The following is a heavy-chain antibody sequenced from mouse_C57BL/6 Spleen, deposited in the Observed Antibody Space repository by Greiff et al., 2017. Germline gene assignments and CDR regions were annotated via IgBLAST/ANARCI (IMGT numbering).Heavy chain of an antibody. CDR1: GYTFTDYY. Sequence: VQLQQSGAELVKPGASVKISCKASGYTFTDYYINWVKQRPGQGLEWIGKIGPGSGSTYYNEKFKGKATLTADKSSRAASMQLSSLTSQDSAVYFCAKKKHGSLYAMDYWGQGTSVTVSS. V-gene: IGHV1-77*01. CDR2: IGPGSGST. D-gene: IGHD1-1*01. J-gene: IGHJ4*01. CDR3: AKKKHGSLYAMDY.